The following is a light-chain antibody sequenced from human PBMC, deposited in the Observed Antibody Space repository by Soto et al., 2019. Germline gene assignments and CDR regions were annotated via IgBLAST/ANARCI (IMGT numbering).Light chain of an antibody. CDR2: GAS. V-gene: IGKV1-9*01. Sequence: IQLTQSPSALSASVGDRVTISCRASQGIANFLAWYQQKPGKSPKLLIYGASTLQSGVPSSFSGSGSGTDFTLTISSLQPEDFATYYCQQLNSFPIPFGPGTKVDIK. CDR3: QQLNSFPIP. CDR1: QGIANF. J-gene: IGKJ3*01.